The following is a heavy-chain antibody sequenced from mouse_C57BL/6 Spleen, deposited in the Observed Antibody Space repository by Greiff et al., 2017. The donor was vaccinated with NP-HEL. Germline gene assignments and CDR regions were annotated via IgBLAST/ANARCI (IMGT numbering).Heavy chain of an antibody. CDR2: IRNKANGYTT. CDR3: ARYCYYYGSSLDWYFDV. J-gene: IGHJ1*03. D-gene: IGHD1-1*01. CDR1: GFTFTDYY. V-gene: IGHV7-3*01. Sequence: EVKLMESGGGLVQPGGSLSLSCAASGFTFTDYYMSWVRQPPGKALEWLGFIRNKANGYTTEYSASVKGRFTISRDNSQSILYLQMNALRAEDSATYYCARYCYYYGSSLDWYFDVWGTGTTVTVSS.